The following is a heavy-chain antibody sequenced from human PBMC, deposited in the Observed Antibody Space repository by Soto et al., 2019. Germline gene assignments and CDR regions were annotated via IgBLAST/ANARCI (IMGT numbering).Heavy chain of an antibody. CDR1: GGSISSGGYS. Sequence: HLQLQESGSGLVKPSQTLSLTCAVSGGSISSGGYSWSWMRQPPGKGLEWIGYIYHSGSTYYNPSLKSRVTLSVDRSKNQFSLKLTSVTAADTAVYYCASQGSWGQGTLVTVSS. J-gene: IGHJ5*02. CDR2: IYHSGST. CDR3: ASQGS. V-gene: IGHV4-30-2*01.